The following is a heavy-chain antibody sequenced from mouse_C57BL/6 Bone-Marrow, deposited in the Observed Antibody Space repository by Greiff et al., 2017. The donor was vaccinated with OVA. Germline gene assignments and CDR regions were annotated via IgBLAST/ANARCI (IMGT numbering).Heavy chain of an antibody. J-gene: IGHJ2*01. D-gene: IGHD2-2*01. CDR2: ISYDGSN. Sequence: EVKLMESGPGLVKPSQSLSLTCSVTGYSITSGYYWNWIRQFPGNKLEWMGYISYDGSNNYNPSLKNRISITRDTSKNQFFLKLNSVTTEDTATYYCARGDYGYADGYFDYWGQGTTLTVSS. CDR1: GYSITSGYY. V-gene: IGHV3-6*01. CDR3: ARGDYGYADGYFDY.